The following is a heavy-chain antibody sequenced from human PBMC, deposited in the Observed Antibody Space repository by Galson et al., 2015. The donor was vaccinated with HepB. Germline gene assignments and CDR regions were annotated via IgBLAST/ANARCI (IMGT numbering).Heavy chain of an antibody. CDR1: GYSFTNSW. J-gene: IGHJ2*01. V-gene: IGHV5-51*03. D-gene: IGHD3-22*01. CDR2: IYPGDSDT. CDR3: ASLPDSSGSTWDFDL. Sequence: QSGAEVKKPGESLKISCKGSGYSFTNSWIGWVRQMPGKGLEWMGIIYPGDSDTRYSPSFQGHVTISADKSISTAYLQWSSLKASDTAMYYCASLPDSSGSTWDFDLWGRGTLVTVSS.